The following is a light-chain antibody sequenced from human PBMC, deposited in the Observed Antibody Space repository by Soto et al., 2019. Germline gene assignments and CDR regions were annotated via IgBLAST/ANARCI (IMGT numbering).Light chain of an antibody. Sequence: TQSPDTLSFSPGEIATLSCRASQSVSSNLAWYQQKPGQSPRLLIYGASTRATGIPARFSGSGSGTEFTLTISSLQSEDFAVYYCQQYNNWPLTFGQGTKVDIK. CDR3: QQYNNWPLT. J-gene: IGKJ1*01. V-gene: IGKV3-15*01. CDR2: GAS. CDR1: QSVSSN.